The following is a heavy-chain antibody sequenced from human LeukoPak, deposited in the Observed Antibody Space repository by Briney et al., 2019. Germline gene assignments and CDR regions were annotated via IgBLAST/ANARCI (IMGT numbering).Heavy chain of an antibody. J-gene: IGHJ4*02. V-gene: IGHV3-7*01. CDR3: VRDRGWYHFDL. CDR1: GFTFSSYW. Sequence: GGSLRLSCAASGFTFSSYWVTRIRQAPGKGLEWVAHIKEDATESRSADSVKGRFTISRDNTKNSLFLQLNSLRAEDTAVYYCVRDRGWYHFDLWGQGTLVTVSS. CDR2: IKEDATES. D-gene: IGHD3-10*01.